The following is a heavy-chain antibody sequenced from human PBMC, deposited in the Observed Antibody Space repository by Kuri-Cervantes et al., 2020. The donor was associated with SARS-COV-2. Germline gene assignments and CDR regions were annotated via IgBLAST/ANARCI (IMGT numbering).Heavy chain of an antibody. CDR3: AKAANWPGYTFDY. J-gene: IGHJ4*02. D-gene: IGHD3-16*02. V-gene: IGHV3-23*01. CDR1: GSTFSSYS. Sequence: GGSLRLSCAASGSTFSSYSMNWVRQAPGKGLEWVSAISGSGGSTYYADSVKGRFTISRDNSKNTLYLQMNSLRAEDTAVYYCAKAANWPGYTFDYWGQGTLVTVSS. CDR2: ISGSGGST.